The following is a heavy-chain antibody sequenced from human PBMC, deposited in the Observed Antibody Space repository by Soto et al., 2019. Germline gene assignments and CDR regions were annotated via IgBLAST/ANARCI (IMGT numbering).Heavy chain of an antibody. J-gene: IGHJ6*02. CDR3: ASGTSYYYYGMDV. Sequence: GESLKISCKGSGYSFTSYWIGWVRQMPGKGLEWMGIIYPGDSDTRYSPSFQGQVTIPADKSISTAYLQWSSLKASDTAMYYCASGTSYYYYGMDVWGQGTTVTVSS. V-gene: IGHV5-51*01. CDR1: GYSFTSYW. D-gene: IGHD1-1*01. CDR2: IYPGDSDT.